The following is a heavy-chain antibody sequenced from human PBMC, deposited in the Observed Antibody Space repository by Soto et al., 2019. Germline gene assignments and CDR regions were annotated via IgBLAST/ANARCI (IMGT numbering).Heavy chain of an antibody. J-gene: IGHJ6*02. Sequence: QVQLQQWGAGLLKPSETLSLTCTVYGGSFSGYYWSWIRQPPGKGLEWIGEINHRGSTNFNPSLTRRVTRTLDPSKNQFSLRLSSVTAADPAVYCCASYRGGNCYTPPGYYGMDVWGQGTTVTVSS. CDR2: INHRGST. D-gene: IGHD2-21*02. CDR1: GGSFSGYY. V-gene: IGHV4-34*01. CDR3: ASYRGGNCYTPPGYYGMDV.